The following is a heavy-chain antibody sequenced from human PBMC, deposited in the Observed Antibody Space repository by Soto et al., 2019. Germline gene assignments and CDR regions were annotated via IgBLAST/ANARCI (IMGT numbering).Heavy chain of an antibody. J-gene: IGHJ4*02. CDR2: INPNSGGT. CDR3: ARLHLYYGGNSGRAFDY. V-gene: IGHV1-2*02. Sequence: ASVKVSCKASGYTFTGYYMHWVRQAPGQGLEWMGWINPNSGGTNYAQKFQGGVTMTRDTSISTAYMELSRLRSDDTAVYYCARLHLYYGGNSGRAFDYWGQGTLVTVSS. CDR1: GYTFTGYY. D-gene: IGHD4-17*01.